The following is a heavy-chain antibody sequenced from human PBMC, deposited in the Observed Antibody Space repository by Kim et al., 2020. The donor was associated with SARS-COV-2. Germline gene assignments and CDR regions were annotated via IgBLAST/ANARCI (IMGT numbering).Heavy chain of an antibody. CDR3: ARDEGITMVKGAINNCYYYGMDV. V-gene: IGHV3-30*04. D-gene: IGHD3-10*01. CDR1: GFTFSSYA. CDR2: ISYDGSKK. J-gene: IGHJ6*02. Sequence: GGSLRLSCAASGFTFSSYAMHWVRQAPGKGLEWVAVISYDGSKKYYVDSVKGRFTISRDNSKNTLYLQMNSLRAEDTAVYYCARDEGITMVKGAINNCYYYGMDVGGQGTPVTVAS.